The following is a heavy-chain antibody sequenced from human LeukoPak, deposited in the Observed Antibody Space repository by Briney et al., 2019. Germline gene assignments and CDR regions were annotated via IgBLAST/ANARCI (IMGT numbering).Heavy chain of an antibody. J-gene: IGHJ3*02. D-gene: IGHD3-10*01. Sequence: GGSRRLSCAASGFTFSNYAMIWVRQAPGKGLDWVSTISSSGGSTYYADSVKGRFTISRDNSKNTLYLQMNSLRAEDTALYCCAKDRESTYGLGAFDMWGQGTMVTVSS. CDR2: ISSSGGST. CDR1: GFTFSNYA. CDR3: AKDRESTYGLGAFDM. V-gene: IGHV3-23*01.